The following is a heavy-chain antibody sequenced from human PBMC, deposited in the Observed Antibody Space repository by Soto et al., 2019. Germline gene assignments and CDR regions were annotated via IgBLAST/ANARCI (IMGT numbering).Heavy chain of an antibody. CDR1: GYTFTSYG. CDR2: ISAYNGNT. Sequence: QVQLVQSGAEVKKPGASVKVSCKASGYTFTSYGISWVRQAPGQGLEWMGWISAYNGNTNYAQKLQGRATMTTDTSTSTAYMELRSVRSDDTAVYYCARVEGYCSSTSCYEILSYYYYYMDVWGKGTTVTVSS. D-gene: IGHD2-2*01. J-gene: IGHJ6*03. V-gene: IGHV1-18*01. CDR3: ARVEGYCSSTSCYEILSYYYYYMDV.